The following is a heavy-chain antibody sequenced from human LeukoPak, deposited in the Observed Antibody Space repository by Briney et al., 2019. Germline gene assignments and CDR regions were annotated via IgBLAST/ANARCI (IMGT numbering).Heavy chain of an antibody. J-gene: IGHJ4*02. CDR2: IYYSGST. V-gene: IGHV4-39*01. Sequence: SETLSLTCTVSGGSISSSSYYWCWIRQPPGKGLEWIGSIYYSGSTYYNPSLKSRVTISVDTSKNQFSLKLSSVTAADTAVYYCAIVSEWSGYPYYFDYWGQGTLVTVSS. D-gene: IGHD3-3*01. CDR1: GGSISSSSYY. CDR3: AIVSEWSGYPYYFDY.